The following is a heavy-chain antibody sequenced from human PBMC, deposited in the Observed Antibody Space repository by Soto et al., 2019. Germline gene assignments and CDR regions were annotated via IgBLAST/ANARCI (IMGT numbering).Heavy chain of an antibody. V-gene: IGHV2-26*01. CDR1: GFSLSNSRMG. Sequence: QVTLKESGPVLVQPTETLTLTCTVSGFSLSNSRMGVTWIRPPPGKALAWLAHIFSNDEKSYSTSLKGGLTLSNVTPKSRLVLPFANMDPVLTATYYCAGAPYGDYCVDYWCQGTLVSVSS. CDR2: IFSNDEK. D-gene: IGHD4-17*01. CDR3: AGAPYGDYCVDY. J-gene: IGHJ4*02.